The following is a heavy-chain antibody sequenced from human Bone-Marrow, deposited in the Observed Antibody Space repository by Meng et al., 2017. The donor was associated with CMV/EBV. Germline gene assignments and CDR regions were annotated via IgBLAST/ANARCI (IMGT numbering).Heavy chain of an antibody. CDR1: GFTFDDYA. J-gene: IGHJ4*02. Sequence: GESLKISCAASGFTFDDYAMHWVRQAPGKGLEWVSSISSSSSYIYYADSVKGRFTISRDNAKNSLYLQMNSLRAEDTAVYYCARDVKLMGAADYWGQGTLVTVSS. V-gene: IGHV3-21*01. CDR3: ARDVKLMGAADY. D-gene: IGHD1-26*01. CDR2: ISSSSSYI.